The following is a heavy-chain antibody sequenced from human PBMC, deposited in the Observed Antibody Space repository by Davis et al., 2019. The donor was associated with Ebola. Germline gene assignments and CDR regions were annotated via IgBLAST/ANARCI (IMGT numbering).Heavy chain of an antibody. D-gene: IGHD2-8*01. V-gene: IGHV4-39*01. CDR3: ARGIVLLVYAHLDY. CDR2: SGST. CDR1: GGSISSSSYY. J-gene: IGHJ4*02. Sequence: SETLSPTCAVPGGSISSSSYYWGWIRQPPGKGLAWIGDSGSTNYNPSLKSRVTISVDTSKNQFSLKLSSVTAADTAVYYCARGIVLLVYAHLDYWGQGTLVTVSS.